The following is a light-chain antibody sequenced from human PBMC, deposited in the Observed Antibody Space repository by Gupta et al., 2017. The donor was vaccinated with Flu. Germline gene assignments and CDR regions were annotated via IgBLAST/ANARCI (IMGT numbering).Light chain of an antibody. CDR1: QSVLYSSNNKNY. V-gene: IGKV4-1*01. CDR2: WAS. CDR3: QQYYEKPYT. Sequence: LGERAAINCKSSQSVLYSSNNKNYVAWYQQKPGQTPKVLMRWASTRESGVPDRFRGSGSGTEFTLTISSLKTEDVAVYYCQQYYEKPYTFGQGTKLEI. J-gene: IGKJ2*01.